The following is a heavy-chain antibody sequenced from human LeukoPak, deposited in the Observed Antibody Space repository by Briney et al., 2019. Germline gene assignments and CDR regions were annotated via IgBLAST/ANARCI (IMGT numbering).Heavy chain of an antibody. J-gene: IGHJ3*02. CDR3: ARDRPRGNDFWSGFSGAFDI. D-gene: IGHD3-3*01. CDR1: GGSITSVTGY. Sequence: SETLSLICTVSGGSITSVTGYWGWIRQPPGKGLEWIGSMYYSGTTYYNPSLKSRVTISVDTSKNQFSLKLSSVTAADMAVYYCARDRPRGNDFWSGFSGAFDIWGQGTMVTVSS. CDR2: MYYSGTT. V-gene: IGHV4-39*07.